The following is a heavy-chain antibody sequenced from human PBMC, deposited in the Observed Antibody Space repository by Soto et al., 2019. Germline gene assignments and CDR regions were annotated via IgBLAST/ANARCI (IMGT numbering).Heavy chain of an antibody. CDR2: IYYSGST. CDR3: ARPGGYDYAFDI. CDR1: GGSISSSSYY. Sequence: SETLSLTCTVSGGSISSSSYYWGWIRQPPGKGLEWIGSIYYSGSTHYNPSLKCRVTISVDTSKNQFSLKLTSVTAADTAVYFCARPGGYDYAFDIWGQGTMVS. J-gene: IGHJ3*02. V-gene: IGHV4-39*01. D-gene: IGHD5-12*01.